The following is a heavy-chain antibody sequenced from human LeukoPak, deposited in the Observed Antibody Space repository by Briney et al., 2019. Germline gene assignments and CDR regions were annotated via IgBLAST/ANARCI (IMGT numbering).Heavy chain of an antibody. CDR2: IYYSGST. CDR1: GGSISSYY. CDR3: ARATYDYVWGSYRFRFDY. V-gene: IGHV4-59*08. Sequence: PSETLSLTCTVSGGSISSYYWSWIRQPPGKGLEWIGDIYYSGSTNYNPSLKSRVTISVDTSKNQFSLKLSSVTAADTAVYYCARATYDYVWGSYRFRFDYWGQGTLVTVSS. J-gene: IGHJ4*02. D-gene: IGHD3-16*02.